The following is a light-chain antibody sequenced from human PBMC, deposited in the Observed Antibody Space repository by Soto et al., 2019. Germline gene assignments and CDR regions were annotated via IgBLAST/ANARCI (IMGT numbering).Light chain of an antibody. CDR3: HQSYSTPNT. J-gene: IGKJ2*01. CDR1: QSISSY. Sequence: DSKMTKSPSSLSAYKEDRGTSTCRASQSISSYLNWYQQKPGKAPKLLIYAASSLQSGVPSRFSGSGSGTDFTLTISSLPPEDFATYYCHQSYSTPNTFG. V-gene: IGKV1-39*01. CDR2: AAS.